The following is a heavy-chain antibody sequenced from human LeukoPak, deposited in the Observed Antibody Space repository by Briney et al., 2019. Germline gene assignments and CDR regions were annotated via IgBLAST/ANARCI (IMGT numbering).Heavy chain of an antibody. CDR1: GFNFNIYG. CDR3: SRDGSGSGDV. V-gene: IGHV3-21*01. Sequence: PGGSLRLSCAASGFNFNIYGMNWVRQAPGKGLEWVSSISSESTNIYYTDSVKGRFTIARDNAKNSLYLQMNSLIPEDTAVCYCSRDGSGSGDVWGQGTLVTISS. CDR2: ISSESTNI. J-gene: IGHJ4*02. D-gene: IGHD2-21*02.